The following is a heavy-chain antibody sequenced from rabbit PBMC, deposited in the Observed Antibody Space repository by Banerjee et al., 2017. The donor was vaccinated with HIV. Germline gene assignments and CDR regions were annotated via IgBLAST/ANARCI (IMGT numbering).Heavy chain of an antibody. V-gene: IGHV1S47*01. CDR1: GFDFSSYG. CDR3: VRSNTYYGMDL. Sequence: QEQLVESGGGLVQPGGSLKLSCKASGFDFSSYGVSWVRQAPGKGLEWIGYIDPVFGSTIYASWVNGRFTISSHNAQNTLYLQLNSLTAADTATYFCVRSNTYYGMDLWGQGTLVTVS. CDR2: IDPVFGST. J-gene: IGHJ6*01.